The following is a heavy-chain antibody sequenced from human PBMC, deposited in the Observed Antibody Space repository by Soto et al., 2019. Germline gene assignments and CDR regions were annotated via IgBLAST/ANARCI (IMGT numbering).Heavy chain of an antibody. CDR3: ARREYVGIQGWPPGFRYFDH. V-gene: IGHV3-30*04. D-gene: IGHD5-18*01. CDR1: GFILSNYA. Sequence: QVQLVESGGGVVQPGRSLRLSCVASGFILSNYAMHWVRHSPGKGLEWVAVLSYDGKNEYYGDSVKGRFTISRDNSKNTVYLQMNSLRVEDTAVYYCARREYVGIQGWPPGFRYFDHWVQGTLVTVSS. J-gene: IGHJ4*02. CDR2: LSYDGKNE.